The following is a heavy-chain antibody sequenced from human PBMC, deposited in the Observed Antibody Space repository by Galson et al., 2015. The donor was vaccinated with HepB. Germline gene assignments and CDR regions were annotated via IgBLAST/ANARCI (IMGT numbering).Heavy chain of an antibody. Sequence: SLRLSCAASGFTFSCYAMSWVRQAPGKGLEWVSAISGSGGSTYYADSVKGRFTISRDNSKNTLYLQMNSLRAEDTAVYYCACPAYGGNSLYFQHWGQGTLVTVSS. J-gene: IGHJ1*01. CDR1: GFTFSCYA. D-gene: IGHD4-23*01. V-gene: IGHV3-23*01. CDR3: ACPAYGGNSLYFQH. CDR2: ISGSGGST.